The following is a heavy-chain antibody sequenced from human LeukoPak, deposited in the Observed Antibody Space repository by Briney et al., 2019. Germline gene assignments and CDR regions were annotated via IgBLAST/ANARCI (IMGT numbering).Heavy chain of an antibody. Sequence: PSETLSLTCAVYGGSFSGYYWSWIRQPPGKGLEWIGEINHSGSTNYNPSLKSRVTISVDTSKNQFSLKLSSVTAADTAVYYCASQYYYGSGNWFDPWGQGTLVTVSS. CDR2: INHSGST. CDR1: GGSFSGYY. V-gene: IGHV4-34*01. CDR3: ASQYYYGSGNWFDP. D-gene: IGHD3-10*01. J-gene: IGHJ5*02.